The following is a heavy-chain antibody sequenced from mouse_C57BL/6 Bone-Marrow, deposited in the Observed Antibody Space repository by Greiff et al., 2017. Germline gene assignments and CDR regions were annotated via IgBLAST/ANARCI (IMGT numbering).Heavy chain of an antibody. CDR1: GFSLTSYG. V-gene: IGHV2-2*01. Sequence: QVQLKESGPGLVQPSQSLSITCTVSGFSLTSYGVHWVRQSPGKGLEWLGVIWSGGSTDYNAAFISRLSISKDNSKGQVFFKMNSLQADDTAIYYCARMVTTMDFDYWGQGTTLTVSS. J-gene: IGHJ2*01. D-gene: IGHD2-2*01. CDR2: IWSGGST. CDR3: ARMVTTMDFDY.